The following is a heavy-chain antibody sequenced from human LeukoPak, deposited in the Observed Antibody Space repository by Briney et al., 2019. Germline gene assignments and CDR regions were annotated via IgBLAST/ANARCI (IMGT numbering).Heavy chain of an antibody. CDR2: ISSSSSYR. CDR1: GFTFSTYS. Sequence: GGSLRLSCAASGFTFSTYSMNWVRQAPGKGLEWVSSISSSSSYRYYADSVRGRFTISRDNAKNSLYLQMNSLRAEDTAVYYCARDRSSVGMEEDYYYMDVWGKGTTVTVSS. CDR3: ARDRSSVGMEEDYYYMDV. D-gene: IGHD6-6*01. J-gene: IGHJ6*03. V-gene: IGHV3-21*01.